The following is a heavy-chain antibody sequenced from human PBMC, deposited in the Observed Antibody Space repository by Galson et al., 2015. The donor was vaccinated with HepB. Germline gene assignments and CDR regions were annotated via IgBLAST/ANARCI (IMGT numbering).Heavy chain of an antibody. CDR2: LNPIFGTT. D-gene: IGHD3-3*01. V-gene: IGHV1-69*13. J-gene: IGHJ6*02. CDR1: GGTFNRYYA. CDR3: AKSRFLEWVGSSGKEYKYYAMDV. Sequence: SVKVSCKASGGTFNRYYAIAWVRQAPGQGLEWMGTLNPIFGTTNNAQKFQGRVAMTADESTTTAYMGLSSLKSEDTAIYYCAKSRFLEWVGSSGKEYKYYAMDVWGQGTTVTVSS.